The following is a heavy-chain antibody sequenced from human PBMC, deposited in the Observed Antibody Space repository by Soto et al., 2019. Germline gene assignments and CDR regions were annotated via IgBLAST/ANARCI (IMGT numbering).Heavy chain of an antibody. CDR2: IIPIFGTA. CDR1: GGTFSSYA. J-gene: IGHJ4*02. D-gene: IGHD3-3*01. V-gene: IGHV1-69*13. Sequence: VASVKVSCKASGGTFSSYAISWVRQAPGQGLEWMGGIIPIFGTANYAQKFQGRVTITADESTSTAYMELSSLRSEDTAVYYCARSKNVLRFLEWLLWGQGTLVTAPQ. CDR3: ARSKNVLRFLEWLL.